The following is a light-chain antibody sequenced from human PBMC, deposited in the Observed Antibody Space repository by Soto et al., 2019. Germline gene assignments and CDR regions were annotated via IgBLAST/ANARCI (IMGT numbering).Light chain of an antibody. J-gene: IGKJ4*01. V-gene: IGKV3-15*01. CDR3: QQYNGWPLA. CDR1: QSVSSN. CDR2: GAS. Sequence: EIVMTQSPATLSVSPGERATLSCRASQSVSSNLAWYQQKPGQAPRLLIYGASTRVTGIPVRFSGSGSGTEFTLTISSLQSEDFAVYYCQQYNGWPLAFGGGTKVEIK.